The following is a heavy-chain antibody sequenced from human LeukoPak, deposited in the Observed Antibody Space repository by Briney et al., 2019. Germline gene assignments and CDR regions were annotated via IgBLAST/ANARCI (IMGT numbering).Heavy chain of an antibody. D-gene: IGHD3-22*01. CDR3: ARWEAVVATYGMDG. CDR1: GYSFTSYW. J-gene: IGHJ6*02. Sequence: GESLKISYKGSGYSFTSYWIGWLHQMRRKGLGWRGIIYPGDADTRYSPSFQGQVTISADKSISTAYLQWSSLKASDTAMYYCARWEAVVATYGMDGWGQGSTVTVSS. CDR2: IYPGDADT. V-gene: IGHV5-51*07.